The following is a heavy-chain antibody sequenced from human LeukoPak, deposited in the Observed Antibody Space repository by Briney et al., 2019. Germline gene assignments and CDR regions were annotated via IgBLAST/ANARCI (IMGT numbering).Heavy chain of an antibody. V-gene: IGHV4-59*01. CDR3: ARYSSGWYGMDV. CDR2: IYYSGST. D-gene: IGHD6-19*01. CDR1: GGSISSYY. J-gene: IGHJ6*02. Sequence: SETLSLTCTVSGGSISSYYWSWIRQPPGKGVEWIGYIYYSGSTNYNPSLKSRVTISVDTSKNQFSLKLSSVTAADTAVYYCARYSSGWYGMDVWGQGTTVTVSS.